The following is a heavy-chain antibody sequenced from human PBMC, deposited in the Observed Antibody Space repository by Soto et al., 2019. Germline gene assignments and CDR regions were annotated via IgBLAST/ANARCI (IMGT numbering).Heavy chain of an antibody. V-gene: IGHV3-33*01. CDR3: ARDGQWLPRDGLRASYYVDY. D-gene: IGHD6-19*01. CDR1: GFNFSSYV. Sequence: QVQLVESGGGVVQPGRSLRLSCAASGFNFSSYVMHWVRQAPGKGLEWVAVIWYDGGNKYYADSVKGRFTISRDNSKNTLYRQRNSLRAEDTAVYYCARDGQWLPRDGLRASYYVDYWGQGTQATGSS. J-gene: IGHJ4*02. CDR2: IWYDGGNK.